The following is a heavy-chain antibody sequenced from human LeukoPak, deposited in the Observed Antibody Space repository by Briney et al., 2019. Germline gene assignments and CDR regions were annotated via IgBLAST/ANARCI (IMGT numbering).Heavy chain of an antibody. D-gene: IGHD3-3*01. V-gene: IGHV4-34*01. J-gene: IGHJ4*02. CDR3: ARGPHFYDFWSGSALENDY. Sequence: SETLSLTCAVYGGSFSGYYWSWIRQPPGKGLEWIGEINHSGSTNYNPSLKSRVTISVDTSKNQFSLKLSSVTAADTAVYYCARGPHFYDFWSGSALENDYWGQGTLVTVSS. CDR2: INHSGST. CDR1: GGSFSGYY.